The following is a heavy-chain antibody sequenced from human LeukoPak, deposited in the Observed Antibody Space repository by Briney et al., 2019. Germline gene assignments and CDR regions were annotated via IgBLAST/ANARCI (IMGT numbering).Heavy chain of an antibody. V-gene: IGHV1-18*01. J-gene: IGHJ4*02. CDR3: ARSMRGMGATIGDFDY. CDR1: GYTFTSYG. D-gene: IGHD1-26*01. Sequence: ASVKVSCKASGYTFTSYGISWVRQAPGQGLEWMGWISAYNGNTNYAQKLQGRVTMTTDTSTSTAYMELRSLRSDDTAVYYCARSMRGMGATIGDFDYWGQGTLVTVSS. CDR2: ISAYNGNT.